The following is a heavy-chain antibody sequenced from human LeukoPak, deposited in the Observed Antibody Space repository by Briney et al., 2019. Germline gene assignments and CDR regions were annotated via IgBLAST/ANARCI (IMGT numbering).Heavy chain of an antibody. J-gene: IGHJ6*04. CDR2: IIPIFGTA. CDR1: GGTFSSYA. V-gene: IGHV1-69*13. Sequence: SVRVSCKASGGTFSSYAISWERQAPGQGLEWMGGIIPIFGTANYAQKVQGKVTITADESPSTAYMELSSLRSEDTAVYYCHYGSGSYYNAGGSYSYGMDVWGKGTPVTVSS. D-gene: IGHD3-10*01. CDR3: HYGSGSYYNAGGSYSYGMDV.